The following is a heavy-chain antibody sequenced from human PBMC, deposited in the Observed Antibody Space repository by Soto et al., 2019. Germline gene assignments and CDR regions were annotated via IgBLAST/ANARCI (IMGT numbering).Heavy chain of an antibody. V-gene: IGHV3-48*01. CDR1: GFTFSSYS. CDR2: ISSSSSTI. CDR3: AREIYGDYVGFDY. J-gene: IGHJ4*02. Sequence: GGXTRLSCAASGFTFSSYSMNWVRQAPGKGLEWVSYISSSSSTIYYADSVKGRFTISRDNAKNSLYLQMNSLRAEDTAVYYCAREIYGDYVGFDYWGQGTLVTVSS. D-gene: IGHD4-17*01.